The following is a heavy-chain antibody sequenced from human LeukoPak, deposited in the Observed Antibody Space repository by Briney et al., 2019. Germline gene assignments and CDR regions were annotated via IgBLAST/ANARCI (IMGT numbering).Heavy chain of an antibody. D-gene: IGHD4-17*01. Sequence: GGSLGLSCVVSGFTFSDYWMTWVRQAPGKGPEWVANIKHDGSDVHYVDSVKGRFTISRDNAQSSLFLQMSSLRREDTAVYYCARGPSTTLTTRWGQGTLVAVSS. CDR2: IKHDGSDV. V-gene: IGHV3-7*04. CDR3: ARGPSTTLTTR. CDR1: GFTFSDYW. J-gene: IGHJ4*02.